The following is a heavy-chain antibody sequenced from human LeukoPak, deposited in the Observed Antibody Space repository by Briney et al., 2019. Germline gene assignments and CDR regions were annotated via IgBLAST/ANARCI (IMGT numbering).Heavy chain of an antibody. J-gene: IGHJ4*02. D-gene: IGHD6-19*01. CDR1: GYTFTNYA. Sequence: ASVKVSCKASGYTFTNYAISWVRQAPGQGLEWVGWISAYNGNTNYAQKLQGRVTMTTDTSTSTPYMDLSSLRSDDTAVYYCAVDSLISVAGYIFDYWGQGALVTVSS. CDR3: AVDSLISVAGYIFDY. CDR2: ISAYNGNT. V-gene: IGHV1-18*01.